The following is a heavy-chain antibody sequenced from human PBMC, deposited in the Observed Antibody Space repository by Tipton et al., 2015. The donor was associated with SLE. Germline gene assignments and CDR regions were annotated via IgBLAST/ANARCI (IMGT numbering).Heavy chain of an antibody. D-gene: IGHD1/OR15-1a*01. CDR2: IYDSGST. J-gene: IGHJ4*02. Sequence: TLSLTCTVSGGSISGYYWGWIRQPPGKGLEWIGYIYDSGSTNYNPSLESRVSISRDTSKNQFSLNLNSVTAADTAVYYCARGKTRVEYWGQGRLVTVSS. CDR3: ARGKTRVEY. CDR1: GGSISGYY. V-gene: IGHV4-59*08.